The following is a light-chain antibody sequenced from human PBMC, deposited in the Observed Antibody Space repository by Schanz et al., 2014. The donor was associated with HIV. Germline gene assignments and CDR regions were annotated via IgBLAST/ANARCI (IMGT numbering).Light chain of an antibody. J-gene: IGKJ2*01. V-gene: IGKV3-20*01. CDR1: QTVSSSS. Sequence: IVLTQSPGTLSLSLGERATLSCRASQTVSSSSLAWYQQEPGQSPRLLIYSASSRATGIPDRFSGSGSGTDFTLTISRLEPEDSAVYYCQQYGSSYTFGQGTKLEIK. CDR3: QQYGSSYT. CDR2: SAS.